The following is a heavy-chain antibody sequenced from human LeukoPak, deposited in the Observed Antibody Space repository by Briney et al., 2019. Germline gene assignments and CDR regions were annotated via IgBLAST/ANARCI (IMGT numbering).Heavy chain of an antibody. D-gene: IGHD3-22*01. CDR2: INHGGST. V-gene: IGHV4-34*01. Sequence: SETLSLTCAVYGGSFSGYYWSWIRQPPGKGLEWIGEINHGGSTNYNPSLKSRVTISVDTSKNQFSLKLSSVTAADTAVYYCASELPGWLVDYWGQGTLVTVSS. CDR1: GGSFSGYY. CDR3: ASELPGWLVDY. J-gene: IGHJ4*02.